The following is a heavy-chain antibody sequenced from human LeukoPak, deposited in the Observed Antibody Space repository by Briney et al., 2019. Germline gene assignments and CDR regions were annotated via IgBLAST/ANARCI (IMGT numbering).Heavy chain of an antibody. CDR2: ISGSGDRT. D-gene: IGHD1-1*01. Sequence: GGSLRLSCAASGFTFSSYSMSWVRQAPGKGLEWVSGISGSGDRTYYADAVKGRFTISRDNSKNSLSLQMNSLTAEDTAIYYCAIATTGRGAFGSWGQGTLVSVSS. CDR1: GFTFSSYS. V-gene: IGHV3-23*01. J-gene: IGHJ4*02. CDR3: AIATTGRGAFGS.